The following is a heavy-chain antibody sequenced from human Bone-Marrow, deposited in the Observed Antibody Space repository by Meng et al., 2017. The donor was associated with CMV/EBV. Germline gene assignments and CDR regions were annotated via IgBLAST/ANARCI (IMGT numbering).Heavy chain of an antibody. J-gene: IGHJ6*02. V-gene: IGHV3-48*03. CDR1: GFSSSSYE. Sequence: GESLKICCAASGFSSSSYEKNWLRQAPGKGLEWVSYISSSGTTTYYADSVKGRFTISRDNAKNSLYLQTNSLRAEDTAVYYCARDRAAIAARRVGTYFDYGMDVWGQGTTVTVSS. CDR2: ISSSGTTT. CDR3: ARDRAAIAARRVGTYFDYGMDV. D-gene: IGHD6-6*01.